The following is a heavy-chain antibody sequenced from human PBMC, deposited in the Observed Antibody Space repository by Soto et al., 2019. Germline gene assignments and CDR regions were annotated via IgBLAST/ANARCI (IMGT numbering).Heavy chain of an antibody. V-gene: IGHV1-18*01. Sequence: QVQLVQSGAEVKKPGASVKVSCKASGYTFTSYGISWVRQAPGQGLEWMGWISAYNGNTNYAQKLQGRVTMTTDTSTSTAYMELRSLRSDDTAVYYCARSVLRYFDWYYQPSYFDYWGQGTLVTVSS. CDR1: GYTFTSYG. CDR2: ISAYNGNT. CDR3: ARSVLRYFDWYYQPSYFDY. D-gene: IGHD3-9*01. J-gene: IGHJ4*02.